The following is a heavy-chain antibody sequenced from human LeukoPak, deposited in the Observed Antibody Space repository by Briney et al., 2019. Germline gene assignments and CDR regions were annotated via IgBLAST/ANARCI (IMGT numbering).Heavy chain of an antibody. J-gene: IGHJ6*03. CDR1: GGSFSGYY. Sequence: PSETLSLTCAVYGGSFSGYYWSWIRHPSGKGLEWIGEINHSGSTNYNPSLKSRVTISVDTSKNQFSLKLSSVTAADTAVYYCARISPPMDVWGKGTTVTVSS. CDR2: INHSGST. D-gene: IGHD3-3*02. V-gene: IGHV4-34*01. CDR3: ARISPPMDV.